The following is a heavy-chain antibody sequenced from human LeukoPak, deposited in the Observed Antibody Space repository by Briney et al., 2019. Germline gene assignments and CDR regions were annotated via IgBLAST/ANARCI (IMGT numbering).Heavy chain of an antibody. CDR1: GFSFSSYD. V-gene: IGHV3-13*01. CDR2: IGSAGDT. Sequence: GGSLRLSCAASGFSFSSYDMHWVRQATGKGLEWVSAIGSAGDTFYPGSVKGRFTISRENAKNSLYLQMNSLRAGDTAVYYCARGDGYNSFDYCGQGTLVTVSS. D-gene: IGHD5-24*01. J-gene: IGHJ4*02. CDR3: ARGDGYNSFDY.